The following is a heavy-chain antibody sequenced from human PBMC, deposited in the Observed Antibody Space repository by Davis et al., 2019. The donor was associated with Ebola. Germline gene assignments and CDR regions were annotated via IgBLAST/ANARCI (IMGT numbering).Heavy chain of an antibody. CDR3: ARDYKVRRGADV. CDR1: GGTFSSYA. CDR2: IIPILGIA. J-gene: IGHJ6*02. V-gene: IGHV1-69*04. Sequence: AASVKVSCKASGGTFSSYAISWVRQAPGQGLEWMGRIIPILGIANYAQKFQGRVTITADESTSTAYMELSSLRSEDTAVYYCARDYKVRRGADVWGQGTTVTVSS. D-gene: IGHD3-10*01.